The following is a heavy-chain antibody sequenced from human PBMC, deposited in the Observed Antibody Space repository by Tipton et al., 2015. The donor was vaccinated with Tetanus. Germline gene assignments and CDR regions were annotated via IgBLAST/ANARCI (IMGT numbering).Heavy chain of an antibody. CDR1: GYSFPHYY. J-gene: IGHJ5*01. Sequence: QLVQSGAEVKKPGESLKISCQASGYSFPHYYIVWVRHMPGKGLEWMGPIKPGDSDFQYSPSFRGQVAISADESINTAYLQWSSLKASDTAIYYCARRRTNTSLFFWFESWDQGTQVTVSS. CDR3: ARRRTNTSLFFWFES. CDR2: IKPGDSDF. V-gene: IGHV5-51*01. D-gene: IGHD1/OR15-1a*01.